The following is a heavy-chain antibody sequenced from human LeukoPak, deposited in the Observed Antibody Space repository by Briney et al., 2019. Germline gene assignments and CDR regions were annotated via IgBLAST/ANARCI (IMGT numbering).Heavy chain of an antibody. CDR3: AGHSEHSLQY. V-gene: IGHV4-4*02. J-gene: IGHJ4*02. CDR2: SSLSGTT. Sequence: SETLSLTCVVSGGSISHINWWSGGRQPPGEGLEWIGESSLSGTTNYNPSLKSRVLISVDNSKNQFSLKVTSVSAAHTAVYYCAGHSEHSLQYWGQGTLVTVSA. D-gene: IGHD5-12*01. CDR1: GGSISHINW.